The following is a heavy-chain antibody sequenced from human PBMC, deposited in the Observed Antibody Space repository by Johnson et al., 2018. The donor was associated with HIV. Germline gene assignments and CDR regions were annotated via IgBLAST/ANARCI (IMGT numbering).Heavy chain of an antibody. CDR1: GFTFSSYG. V-gene: IGHV3-30*03. J-gene: IGHJ3*02. CDR2: ISYDGSNK. D-gene: IGHD2-2*01. Sequence: QVQLVESGGGVVQPGRSLRLSCAASGFTFSSYGMHWVRQAPDKGLEWVAVISYDGSNKYYADSVKGRFTISRDNSKNTLYLQMNSLRAEDTAVYYCARDGGYCSSTSCFRHWASAFDIWGQGTMVTVSS. CDR3: ARDGGYCSSTSCFRHWASAFDI.